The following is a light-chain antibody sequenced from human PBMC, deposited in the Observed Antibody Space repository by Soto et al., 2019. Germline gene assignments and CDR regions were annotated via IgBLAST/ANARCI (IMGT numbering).Light chain of an antibody. Sequence: EIVMTQSPATLSVSPGERATLSCRASQSVGSNLAWYQQKPGQAPRVLMPGASTRATGIPARFSGSGSGTEFTLTISSLQSEDFAVYYCQQYNNWPQTFGQGTKVDIK. V-gene: IGKV3-15*01. CDR3: QQYNNWPQT. CDR1: QSVGSN. CDR2: GAS. J-gene: IGKJ1*01.